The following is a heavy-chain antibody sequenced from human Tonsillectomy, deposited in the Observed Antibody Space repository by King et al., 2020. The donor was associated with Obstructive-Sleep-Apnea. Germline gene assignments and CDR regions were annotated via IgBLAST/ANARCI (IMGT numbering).Heavy chain of an antibody. CDR1: GFTFGDYA. CDR2: IRSKAYGGTT. D-gene: IGHD2-2*01. CDR3: TRTARPGGCSSTSCHTDAFDI. Sequence: VQLVESGGGLVQPGRSLRLSCTASGFTFGDYAMSWFRQAPGKGLEWVGFIRSKAYGGTTEYAASVKGRFTISRDDSKSIAYLQMNSLKTEDTAVYYCTRTARPGGCSSTSCHTDAFDIWGQGTMVTVSS. V-gene: IGHV3-49*03. J-gene: IGHJ3*02.